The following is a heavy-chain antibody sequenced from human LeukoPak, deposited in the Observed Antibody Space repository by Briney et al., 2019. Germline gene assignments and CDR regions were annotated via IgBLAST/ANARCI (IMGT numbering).Heavy chain of an antibody. CDR3: ARGRYSSSINSMDV. D-gene: IGHD6-6*01. CDR2: IIPIFGTA. CDR1: GGTFSSYT. V-gene: IGHV1-69*01. J-gene: IGHJ6*02. Sequence: SVKVFCKASGGTFSSYTISWVRQAPGQGLEWMGGIIPIFGTANYAQKFQGRVTITADESTSTAYMELSSLRSEDTAVYYCARGRYSSSINSMDVWGQGTTVTVSS.